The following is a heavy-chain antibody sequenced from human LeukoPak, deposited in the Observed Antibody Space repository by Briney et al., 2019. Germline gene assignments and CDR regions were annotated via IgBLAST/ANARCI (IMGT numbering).Heavy chain of an antibody. Sequence: PGGSLRLSCAASGFPLSSHGMSWVRQAPGKGLEWVSTISGSGDNTYYADSVKGRFTISRDNSKNTLYLQMNSLRAEDTAVYYCAKVTYGSGTYGAFDYWGQGTLVTVSS. CDR2: ISGSGDNT. CDR1: GFPLSSHG. D-gene: IGHD3-10*01. CDR3: AKVTYGSGTYGAFDY. V-gene: IGHV3-23*01. J-gene: IGHJ4*02.